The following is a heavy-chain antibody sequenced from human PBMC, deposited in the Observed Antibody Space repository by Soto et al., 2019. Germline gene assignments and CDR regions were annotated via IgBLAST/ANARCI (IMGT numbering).Heavy chain of an antibody. V-gene: IGHV4-31*03. CDR1: GGSISSGGYY. CDR2: IYYSGST. D-gene: IGHD5-12*01. Sequence: QVQLQESGPGLVKPSQTLSLTCTVSGGSISSGGYYWSWIRQHPGKGLEWIGYIYYSGSTYYNPALTSRGNISLDTSKHQFALKLSSVTAADTAVYYCARGIIMNVDIVATSFAYWGQGTLVTVSS. CDR3: ARGIIMNVDIVATSFAY. J-gene: IGHJ4*02.